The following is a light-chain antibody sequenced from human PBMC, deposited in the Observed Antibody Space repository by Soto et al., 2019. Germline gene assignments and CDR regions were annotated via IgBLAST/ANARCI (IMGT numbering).Light chain of an antibody. J-gene: IGKJ3*01. CDR2: AAS. CDR1: QGISSY. V-gene: IGKV1-8*01. CDR3: QQYYSYPLT. Sequence: AIRMTQSPSSLSASTGDRVTITCRASQGISSYLAWYQQKPGKAPKLLIYAASTLQSGVPSRFSGSGSGKDFTLTLSCLQSEDFSTYYCQQYYSYPLTFGPGGKVDI.